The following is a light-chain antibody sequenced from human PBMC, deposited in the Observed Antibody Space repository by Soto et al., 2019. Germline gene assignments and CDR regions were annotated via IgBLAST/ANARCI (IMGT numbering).Light chain of an antibody. CDR3: QQYSIWPGT. V-gene: IGKV3-15*01. CDR2: GAS. J-gene: IGKJ1*01. Sequence: EMVMTQSPATLSVSPGERATLSCRASQSVGSTLAWCQHKPGQAPRLLMYGASTRATGVPARFSGSGSGTEFTLTISSLQSEDFAVYYCQQYSIWPGTFGQGTNVEIK. CDR1: QSVGST.